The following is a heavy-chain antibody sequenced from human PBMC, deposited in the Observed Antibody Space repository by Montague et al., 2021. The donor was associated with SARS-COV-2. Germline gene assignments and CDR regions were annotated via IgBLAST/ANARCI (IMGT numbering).Heavy chain of an antibody. CDR2: SNPKTGNT. CDR3: ARGVAYYDFWSRYYTGWFDP. CDR1: GYSFSNSD. V-gene: IGHV1-8*02. Sequence: SVKVSCKASGYSFSNSDINWVRQAPGQGLEWMGWSNPKTGNTGYAQKFQGRVTMTRNTSINTAYMGLTTLTSDDTAVYYCARGVAYYDFWSRYYTGWFDPWGQGTLITVSS. D-gene: IGHD3-3*01. J-gene: IGHJ5*02.